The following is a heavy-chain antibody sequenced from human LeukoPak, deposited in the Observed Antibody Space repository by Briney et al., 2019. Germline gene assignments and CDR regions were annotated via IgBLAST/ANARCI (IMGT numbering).Heavy chain of an antibody. Sequence: SXRLXXXXSXFTXDDYAMHWVRQAXGKGLEWVSGISWNSGSIGYADSVKGRFTISRDNAKNSLYLQMNSLRAEDTALYYCAKGAHYYDSSGYYLDIDYWGQGTLVTVSS. D-gene: IGHD3-22*01. CDR3: AKGAHYYDSSGYYLDIDY. CDR2: ISWNSGSI. J-gene: IGHJ4*02. V-gene: IGHV3-9*01. CDR1: XFTXDDYA.